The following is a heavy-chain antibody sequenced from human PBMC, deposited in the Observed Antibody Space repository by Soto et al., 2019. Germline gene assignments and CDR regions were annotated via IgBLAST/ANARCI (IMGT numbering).Heavy chain of an antibody. J-gene: IGHJ4*02. Sequence: PGGSLKLSCAASGFTFSDYYMSWIRQAPGKGLEWVSYISSSGSTIYYADSVKGRFTISRDNAKHSLYLQRNSLRAEDTSVYYCARDGTGSYTYYLDYWGQGTLVTVSS. D-gene: IGHD3-10*01. V-gene: IGHV3-11*01. CDR3: ARDGTGSYTYYLDY. CDR2: ISSSGSTI. CDR1: GFTFSDYY.